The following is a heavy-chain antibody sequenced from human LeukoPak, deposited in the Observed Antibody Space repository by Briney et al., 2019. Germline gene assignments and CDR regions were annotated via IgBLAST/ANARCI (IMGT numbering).Heavy chain of an antibody. V-gene: IGHV3-23*01. CDR2: ISGSGGST. CDR3: AVHYGSGSYYQPRWYYFDY. J-gene: IGHJ4*02. D-gene: IGHD3-10*01. Sequence: GGSLRLSCAASGFTFASYGMSWVRQAPGKGLEWVSAISGSGGSTYYADSVKGRFTISRDNSKNTLYLQMNSLRAEDTAVYYCAVHYGSGSYYQPRWYYFDYWGQGTLVTVSS. CDR1: GFTFASYG.